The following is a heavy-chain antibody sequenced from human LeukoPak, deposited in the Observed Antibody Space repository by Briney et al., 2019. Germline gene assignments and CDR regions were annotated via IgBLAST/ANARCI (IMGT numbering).Heavy chain of an antibody. J-gene: IGHJ6*03. CDR3: ARGDCSSTICYSPMDV. D-gene: IGHD2-2*01. CDR2: IIPIFGTA. CDR1: GGTFSSYA. Sequence: ASVKVSCKASGGTFSSYAISWVRQAPGQGLEWMGGIIPIFGTANYAQKFQGRVTITADKSTSTAYMELSSLRSEDTAVYYCARGDCSSTICYSPMDVWGKGTTVTVSS. V-gene: IGHV1-69*06.